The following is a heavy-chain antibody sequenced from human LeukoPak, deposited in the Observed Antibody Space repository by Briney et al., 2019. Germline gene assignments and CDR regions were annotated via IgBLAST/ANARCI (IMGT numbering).Heavy chain of an antibody. CDR2: VSAHGTTK. Sequence: PGGSLRLSCAASGFTFSSYSMNWVRQAPGKGLEWVAVVSAHGTTKYYADSVKGRFTISRDNSRNTMYLQMNSLRAEDTAVYYCAKEFDSGGYGANFDSWGQGTLVTVSS. D-gene: IGHD3-10*01. J-gene: IGHJ4*02. CDR3: AKEFDSGGYGANFDS. V-gene: IGHV3-30*18. CDR1: GFTFSSYS.